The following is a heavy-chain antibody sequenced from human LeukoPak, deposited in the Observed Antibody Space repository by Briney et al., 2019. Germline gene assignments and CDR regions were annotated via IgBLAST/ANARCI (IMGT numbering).Heavy chain of an antibody. J-gene: IGHJ4*02. Sequence: SEALSLTCTVSGGSISSYYWSWIRQPPGKGLEWIGYIYYSGSTNYNPSLKSRVTISVDTSKNQFSLKLSPVTAADTAVYYCARGLGGYYFDYWGQGTLVTVSS. CDR1: GGSISSYY. V-gene: IGHV4-59*01. CDR3: ARGLGGYYFDY. CDR2: IYYSGST. D-gene: IGHD3-16*01.